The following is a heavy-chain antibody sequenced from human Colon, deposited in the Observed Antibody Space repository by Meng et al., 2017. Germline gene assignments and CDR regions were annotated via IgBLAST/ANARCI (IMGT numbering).Heavy chain of an antibody. Sequence: RKEAGPGLVKPSQTLSLTCIVSGGSISSGDYYWSWSRQHPGKGLEWIGYFYFSGNTYYNPSLKSRVSISVDTSKNRFSLNLSSVTAADTAVYYCARYFYDSRGVTWFDPWGQGTLVTVSS. CDR1: GGSISSGDYY. D-gene: IGHD3-22*01. J-gene: IGHJ5*02. CDR3: ARYFYDSRGVTWFDP. CDR2: FYFSGNT. V-gene: IGHV4-31*03.